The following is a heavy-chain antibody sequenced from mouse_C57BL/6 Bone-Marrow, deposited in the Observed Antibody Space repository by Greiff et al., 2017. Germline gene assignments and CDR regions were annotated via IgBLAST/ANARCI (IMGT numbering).Heavy chain of an antibody. CDR3: ARAPWFAY. V-gene: IGHV1-69*01. J-gene: IGHJ3*01. Sequence: QVQLQQSGAELVMPGASVKLSCKASGYTFTSYWMHWVKQRPGQGLEWIGEIDPSDSYTNYNQKFKGKSTLTVDKSSSTAYMQLSSLTSEDSAVXYCARAPWFAYWGQGTLVTVSA. CDR1: GYTFTSYW. CDR2: IDPSDSYT.